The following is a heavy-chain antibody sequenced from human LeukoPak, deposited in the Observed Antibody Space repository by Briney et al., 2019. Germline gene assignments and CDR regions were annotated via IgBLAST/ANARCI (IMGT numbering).Heavy chain of an antibody. CDR3: ARGSQIGYSNYFFDY. J-gene: IGHJ4*02. CDR2: IGTAGDT. D-gene: IGHD4-11*01. V-gene: IGHV3-13*01. CDR1: GFTFSSYD. Sequence: GGSLRLSCAASGFTFSSYDMHWVRQATGKGLEWVSAIGTAGDTYYPGSVKGRFTISRENAKNSLYLQMNSLRAEDTAVYYCARGSQIGYSNYFFDYWGQGTLVTVSS.